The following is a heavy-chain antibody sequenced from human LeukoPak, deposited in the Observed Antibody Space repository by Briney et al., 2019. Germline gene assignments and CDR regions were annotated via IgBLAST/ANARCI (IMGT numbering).Heavy chain of an antibody. J-gene: IGHJ6*03. Sequence: AGGSLRLSCAASGFTFSSYGMSWVRQAPGKGLEWVSAISGSGGSTYYADSVEGRFTISRDNSKNTLYLQMNSLRAEDTAVYYCAKITARYDTYYMDVWGKGTTVTVSS. CDR1: GFTFSSYG. CDR2: ISGSGGST. V-gene: IGHV3-23*01. D-gene: IGHD3-22*01. CDR3: AKITARYDTYYMDV.